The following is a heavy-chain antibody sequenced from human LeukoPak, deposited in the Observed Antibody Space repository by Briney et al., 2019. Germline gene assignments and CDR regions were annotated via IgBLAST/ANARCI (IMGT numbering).Heavy chain of an antibody. J-gene: IGHJ4*02. CDR3: AKDLGAYCGGDCYSFDY. CDR2: IRYDGSNK. V-gene: IGHV3-30*02. CDR1: GFTFSNYG. D-gene: IGHD2-21*01. Sequence: LGGSLRLSCAASGFTFSNYGMQWARQAPGKGLEWVAFIRYDGSNKYYADSVKGRFTISRDNSKNTLYLQMNSLRAEDTAVYYCAKDLGAYCGGDCYSFDYWGQGTLVTVSS.